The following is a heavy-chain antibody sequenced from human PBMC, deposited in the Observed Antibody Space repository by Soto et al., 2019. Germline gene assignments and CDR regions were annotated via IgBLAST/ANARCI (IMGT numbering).Heavy chain of an antibody. V-gene: IGHV3-23*01. D-gene: IGHD3-22*01. J-gene: IGHJ3*02. CDR2: ISGSGGST. CDR1: GFTFSSYA. CDR3: AKRMYYYDSSGYVPSAFDI. Sequence: GGSLRLSCAASGFTFSSYAMSWVRQAPGKGLEWVSAISGSGGSTYYADSVKGRFTISRDNSKNTLYLQMNSLRAEDTVVYYCAKRMYYYDSSGYVPSAFDIWGQGTMVTVSS.